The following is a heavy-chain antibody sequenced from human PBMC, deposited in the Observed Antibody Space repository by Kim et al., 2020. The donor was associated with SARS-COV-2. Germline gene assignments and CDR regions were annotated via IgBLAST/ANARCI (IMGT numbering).Heavy chain of an antibody. D-gene: IGHD5-18*01. CDR2: ISYDGSNK. CDR3: AKGGVDTAMVPPDY. Sequence: GGSLRLSCAASGFTFSSYGMHWVRQAPGKGLEWVAVISYDGSNKYYADSVKGRFTISRDNSKNTLYLQMNSLRAEDTAVYYCAKGGVDTAMVPPDYWGQGTLVTVSS. V-gene: IGHV3-30*18. CDR1: GFTFSSYG. J-gene: IGHJ4*02.